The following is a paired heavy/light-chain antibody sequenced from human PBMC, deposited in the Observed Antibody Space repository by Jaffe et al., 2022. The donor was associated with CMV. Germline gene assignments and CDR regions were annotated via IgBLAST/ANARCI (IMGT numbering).Heavy chain of an antibody. CDR3: ARHQPSDIRWYYDFWSGSPLDY. D-gene: IGHD3-3*01. CDR1: GYSFTSYW. J-gene: IGHJ4*02. CDR2: IYPGDSDT. Sequence: EVQLVQSGAEVKKPGESLKISCKGSGYSFTSYWIGWVRQMPGKGLEWMGIIYPGDSDTRYSPSFQGQVTISADKSISTAYLQWSSLKASDTAMYYCARHQPSDIRWYYDFWSGSPLDYWGQGTLVTVSS. V-gene: IGHV5-51*01.
Light chain of an antibody. V-gene: IGLV2-14*03. CDR1: SSDVGGYNY. CDR3: SSYTSSSA. J-gene: IGLJ1*01. Sequence: QSALTQPASVSGSPGQSITISCTGTSSDVGGYNYVSWYQQHPGKAPKLMIYDVSNRPSGVSNRFSGSKSGNTASLTISGLQAEDEADYYCSSYTSSSAFGTGTKVTVL. CDR2: DVS.